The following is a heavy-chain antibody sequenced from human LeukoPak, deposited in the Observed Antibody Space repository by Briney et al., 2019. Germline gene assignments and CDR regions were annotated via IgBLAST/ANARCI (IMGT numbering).Heavy chain of an antibody. D-gene: IGHD3-10*01. J-gene: IGHJ5*02. CDR3: ARGDYYYGSGSYET. Sequence: SETLSLTCAVSRGSISSGGYSWSWIRQPPGKGLEWIGYISYNGNTYYNPSLKSRLTISVDTSKNQFSLKLSSVTAADTAVYYCARGDYYYGSGSYETWGQGTLVTVSS. CDR1: RGSISSGGYS. V-gene: IGHV4-30-4*07. CDR2: ISYNGNT.